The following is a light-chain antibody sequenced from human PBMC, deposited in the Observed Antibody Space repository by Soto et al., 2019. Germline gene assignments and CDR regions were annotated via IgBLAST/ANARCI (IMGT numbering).Light chain of an antibody. CDR3: QRYNNWPLGT. CDR1: QTVGDN. J-gene: IGKJ1*01. V-gene: IGKV3-15*01. CDR2: GAS. Sequence: ETAMTQSPVTLSLSPGERATLSCRASQTVGDNVAWYRQKPGQPPSLLIYGASTRAPGVPARFSGSGSGTDFILTISSLQSEDFGFYYCQRYNNWPLGTFGQGTRVEI.